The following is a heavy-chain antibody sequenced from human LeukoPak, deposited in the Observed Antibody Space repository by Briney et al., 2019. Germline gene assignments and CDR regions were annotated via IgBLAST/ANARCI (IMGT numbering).Heavy chain of an antibody. CDR2: INTDGSST. V-gene: IGHV3-74*03. J-gene: IGHJ6*03. Sequence: QPGGSLRLSCAASGFTFSSDWMHWVRQAPGKGLVWISRINTDGSSTTYADSVKGRFTISRDNAKNTLYLQMNSLRAEDTAVYYCARDSSPTTGGYYMDVWGKGTTVTVSS. D-gene: IGHD1-14*01. CDR1: GFTFSSDW. CDR3: ARDSSPTTGGYYMDV.